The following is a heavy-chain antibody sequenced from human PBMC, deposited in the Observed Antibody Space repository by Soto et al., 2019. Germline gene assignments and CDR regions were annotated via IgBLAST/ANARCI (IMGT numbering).Heavy chain of an antibody. Sequence: SETLSLTCAVSGGSISSSNWWSWVRQPPGKGLEWIGEIYHSGSTNYNPSLKIRFTISVDKSKNQFSLKLSSVTAAETAGYYCASLGYSTSSVDYGGQETLVPVSS. CDR1: GGSISSSNW. CDR3: ASLGYSTSSVDY. J-gene: IGHJ4*02. V-gene: IGHV4-4*02. D-gene: IGHD6-6*01. CDR2: IYHSGST.